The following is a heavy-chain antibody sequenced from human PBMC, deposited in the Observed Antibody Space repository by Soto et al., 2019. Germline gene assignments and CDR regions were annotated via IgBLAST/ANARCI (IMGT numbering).Heavy chain of an antibody. CDR3: TTVFYDRCGCPYC. D-gene: IGHD3-22*01. V-gene: IGHV3-15*07. Sequence: VGSRTLSCAPSRFTFSNAWMIWVRQAPAKGLEWVGRIKRKTEGGTTDYAGPVKGRFMISREDSKNTLYQQMKRLHTADTGVYYCTTVFYDRCGCPYCWGQGTLITVSS. CDR1: RFTFSNAW. J-gene: IGHJ4*02. CDR2: IKRKTEGGTT.